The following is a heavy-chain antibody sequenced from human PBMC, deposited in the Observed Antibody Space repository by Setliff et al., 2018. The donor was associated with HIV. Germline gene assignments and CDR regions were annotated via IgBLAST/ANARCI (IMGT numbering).Heavy chain of an antibody. Sequence: PSETLSLTCAVYGGSFSGYYWSWIRQPPGKGLEWIGEIIHTGSTNYNPSLKSRVTISVDTSKNQFSLRPSSVTAADTAVYYCARGRSCSSSSCYLVYYYYYGMDVWGHGSTVTVSS. CDR1: GGSFSGYY. CDR3: ARGRSCSSSSCYLVYYYYYGMDV. J-gene: IGHJ6*02. CDR2: IIHTGST. V-gene: IGHV4-34*01. D-gene: IGHD2-2*01.